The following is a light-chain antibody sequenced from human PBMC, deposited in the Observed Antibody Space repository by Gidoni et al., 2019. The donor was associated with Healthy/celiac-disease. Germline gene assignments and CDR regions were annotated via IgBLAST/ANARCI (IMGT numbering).Light chain of an antibody. Sequence: SYELTQPPSVSVSPGQTASITCSGDKLWDKYACWYQQKPGQSPVLVIYQDSKRPSGSPERFSRAKSGNTATLTISGTQAMDEADYYCQAWDSSVVFGGGTKLTVL. V-gene: IGLV3-1*01. J-gene: IGLJ2*01. CDR2: QDS. CDR1: KLWDKY. CDR3: QAWDSSVV.